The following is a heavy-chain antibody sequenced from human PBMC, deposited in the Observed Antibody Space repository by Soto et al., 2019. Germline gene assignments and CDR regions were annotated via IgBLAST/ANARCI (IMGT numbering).Heavy chain of an antibody. CDR3: ARLGYCSGGSCRRGNWFDP. J-gene: IGHJ5*02. CDR1: GGSVSSGSYY. CDR2: MYYSGSP. D-gene: IGHD2-15*01. Sequence: SETLSLTCTVSGGSVSSGSYYWSWIRQPPGKGLEWIGYMYYSGSPNYNPSLKSRVTISVDTSKNQFSLKLSSVTAADTAVYYCARLGYCSGGSCRRGNWFDPWGQGTLVTVSS. V-gene: IGHV4-61*01.